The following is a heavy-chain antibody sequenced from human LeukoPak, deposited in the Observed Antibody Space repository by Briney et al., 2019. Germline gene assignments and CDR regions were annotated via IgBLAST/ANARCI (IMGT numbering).Heavy chain of an antibody. CDR3: AKDKAYSNYDWYYYGMDV. V-gene: IGHV3-11*05. J-gene: IGHJ6*02. D-gene: IGHD4-11*01. CDR1: GFTVSSNY. Sequence: PGGSLRLSCAASGFTVSSNYMSWLRQAPGKGLEWVSYISSSSSYTNYADSVKGRFTISRDNAKNSLYLQMNSLRTEDTALYYCAKDKAYSNYDWYYYGMDVWGQGTTVTVSS. CDR2: ISSSSSYT.